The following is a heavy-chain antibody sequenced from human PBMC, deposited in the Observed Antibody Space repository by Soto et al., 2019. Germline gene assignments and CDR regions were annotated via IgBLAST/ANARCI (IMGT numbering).Heavy chain of an antibody. D-gene: IGHD1-1*01. Sequence: QVHLVQSGAEVKKPGASVKVSCQASGYAFTTYGITWVRQAPGQGLEWMGWISAHNGNTNYAQKLQGRVTVTRDTSTSTAYMELRSLRSDDMAVYYCARGRYGDYWGQGALVTVSS. J-gene: IGHJ4*02. V-gene: IGHV1-18*03. CDR1: GYAFTTYG. CDR3: ARGRYGDY. CDR2: ISAHNGNT.